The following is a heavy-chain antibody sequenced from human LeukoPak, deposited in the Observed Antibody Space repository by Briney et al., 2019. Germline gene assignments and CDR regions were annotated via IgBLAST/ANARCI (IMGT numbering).Heavy chain of an antibody. CDR1: GFTFSSYA. CDR2: ISGSGGST. CDR3: ARDSYPSGSYYYYFDY. J-gene: IGHJ4*02. V-gene: IGHV3-23*01. Sequence: GASLRLSCAASGFTFSSYAMSWVRQAPGKGLEWVSAISGSGGSTYYADSVKGRFTISRDNSKNTLYLQMNSLRAEDTAVCYCARDSYPSGSYYYYFDYWGQGTLVTVSS. D-gene: IGHD1-26*01.